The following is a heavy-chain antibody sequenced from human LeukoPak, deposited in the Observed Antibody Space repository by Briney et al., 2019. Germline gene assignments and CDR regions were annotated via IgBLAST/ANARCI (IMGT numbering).Heavy chain of an antibody. CDR1: GFTFSSYA. V-gene: IGHV3-23*01. CDR3: AKDLRGVGYYYDSRGQGGAFDI. J-gene: IGHJ3*02. Sequence: GGSLRLSCAASGFTFSSYAMSWVRQAPGKGLEWVSAISGSGGSTYYADSVKGRFTISRDNSKNTLFLQMNSLRAEDTAVYYCAKDLRGVGYYYDSRGQGGAFDIWGQGTMVTVSS. CDR2: ISGSGGST. D-gene: IGHD3-22*01.